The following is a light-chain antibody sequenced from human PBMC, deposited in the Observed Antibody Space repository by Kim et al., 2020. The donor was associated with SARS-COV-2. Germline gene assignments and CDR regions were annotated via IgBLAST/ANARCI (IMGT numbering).Light chain of an antibody. CDR3: QAWDSSTAGVV. CDR1: KLGDKY. Sequence: YELTQPPSVSVSPGQTASITCSGDKLGDKYACWYQQKPGQSPVLVIYQDSKRPSGIPERFSGSNSGNTATLTISGTQAMDEADYYCQAWDSSTAGVVFGGGTQLTVL. J-gene: IGLJ2*01. V-gene: IGLV3-1*01. CDR2: QDS.